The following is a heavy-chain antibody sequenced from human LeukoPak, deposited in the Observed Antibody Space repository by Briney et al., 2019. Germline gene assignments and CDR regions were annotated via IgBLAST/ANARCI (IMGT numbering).Heavy chain of an antibody. CDR3: AREDPVTSLDY. CDR1: GYTFTNYY. D-gene: IGHD4-17*01. CDR2: INPSGGST. V-gene: IGHV1-46*01. Sequence: ASVKVSCKASGYTFTNYYIHWVRQAPGQGLEWMGIINPSGGSTNYAQKFQGRVTMTRDTSTNTVYLELSSLRSEDTAVYYCAREDPVTSLDYWGQGTLVTVSS. J-gene: IGHJ4*02.